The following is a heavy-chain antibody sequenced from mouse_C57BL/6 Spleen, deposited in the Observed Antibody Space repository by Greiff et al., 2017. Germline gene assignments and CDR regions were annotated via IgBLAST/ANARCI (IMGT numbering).Heavy chain of an antibody. Sequence: HVQLQESGAELAKPGASVKLSCKASGYTFTSYGMSWVKQRPGQGLEWIGEIYPRSGNTYYNEKFKGKATLTADTASSTAYMELRSLTSEDSAVDFCARDVITTGFDDWGKGTTLTVSS. J-gene: IGHJ2*01. CDR3: ARDVITTGFDD. D-gene: IGHD1-1*01. CDR2: IYPRSGNT. V-gene: IGHV1-81*01. CDR1: GYTFTSYG.